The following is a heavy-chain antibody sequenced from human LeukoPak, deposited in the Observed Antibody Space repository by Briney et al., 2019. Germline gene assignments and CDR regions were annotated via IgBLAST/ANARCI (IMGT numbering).Heavy chain of an antibody. V-gene: IGHV1-18*01. CDR3: ARDQGCDFWSGYCDAFDI. CDR1: GYTFTSYG. Sequence: GASLKVSCKASGYTFTSYGISWVRQAPGQGLEWMGWISAYNGNTNYAQKLQGRVTMTTDTSTSTAYMELRSLRSDDTAVYYCARDQGCDFWSGYCDAFDIWGQGTMVTVSS. J-gene: IGHJ3*02. CDR2: ISAYNGNT. D-gene: IGHD3-3*01.